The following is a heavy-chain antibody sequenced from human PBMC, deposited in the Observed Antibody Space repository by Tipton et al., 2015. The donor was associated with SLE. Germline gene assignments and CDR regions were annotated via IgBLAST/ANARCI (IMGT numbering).Heavy chain of an antibody. CDR2: ISGSGGGT. CDR1: GFTFSSYG. V-gene: IGHV3-23*04. J-gene: IGHJ2*01. Sequence: QLVQSGGGVVQPGGSLRLSCAASGFTFSSYGMHWVRQAPGQGLEWVSAISGSGGGTYYADSVKGWFTISRDNSKNTLYLRMNSLRTEDTAVYYCAKVHSRVRYWYCDLWGRGTLVTVSS. CDR3: AKVHSRVRYWYCDL. D-gene: IGHD3-22*01.